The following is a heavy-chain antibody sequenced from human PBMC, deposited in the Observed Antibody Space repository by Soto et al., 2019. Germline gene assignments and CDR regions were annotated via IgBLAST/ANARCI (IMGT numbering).Heavy chain of an antibody. V-gene: IGHV1-69*13. CDR1: GGTFSSYA. D-gene: IGHD6-6*01. Sequence: SVKVSCKASGGTFSSYAISWVRQAPGQGLEWMGGIIPIFGTANYAQKFQGRVTITADESTSTAYMELSSLRSEDTAVYYCARGYSSSSAIIATFLDVWGQGTTVTVSS. J-gene: IGHJ6*02. CDR2: IIPIFGTA. CDR3: ARGYSSSSAIIATFLDV.